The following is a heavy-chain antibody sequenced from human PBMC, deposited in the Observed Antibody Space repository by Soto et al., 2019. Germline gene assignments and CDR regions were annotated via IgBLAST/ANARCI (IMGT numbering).Heavy chain of an antibody. CDR2: IYHSGST. J-gene: IGHJ4*02. Sequence: QVQLQESGPGLVKPSGTLSLTCAVSGGSISSSNWWSWVRQPPGKGLEWIREIYHSGSTNYNPSLKIRVTISVDKSKNQFSLKLSSVTAADTAVYYCARVGALGGWSGYHLDYWGQGTLVTVSS. D-gene: IGHD3-3*01. CDR1: GGSISSSNW. CDR3: ARVGALGGWSGYHLDY. V-gene: IGHV4-4*02.